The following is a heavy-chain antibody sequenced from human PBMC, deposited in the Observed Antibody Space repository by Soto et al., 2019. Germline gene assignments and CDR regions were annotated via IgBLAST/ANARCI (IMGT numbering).Heavy chain of an antibody. D-gene: IGHD2-2*02. J-gene: IGHJ4*02. CDR2: IIPMFGTS. CDR3: ARGSCSSTSCYKEYYFDI. CDR1: GGTFSGYA. V-gene: IGHV1-69*13. Sequence: SVKVSCKASGGTFSGYAISWVRQAPGQGLEWMGEIIPMFGTSNYAQKFQGRVTITADESTSTAYMELSSLRSEDTAVYYCARGSCSSTSCYKEYYFDIWGQGTLVTVSS.